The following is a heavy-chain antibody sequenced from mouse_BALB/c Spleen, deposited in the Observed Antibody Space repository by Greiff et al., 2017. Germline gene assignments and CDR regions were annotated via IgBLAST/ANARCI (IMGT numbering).Heavy chain of an antibody. CDR2: ISYSGST. Sequence: EVMLVESGPGLVKPSQSLSLTCTVTGYSITSDYAWNWIRQFPGNKLEWMGYISYSGSTSYNPSLKSRISITRDTSKNQFFLQLNSVTTEDTATYYCATTTVVADYFDYWGQGTTLTVSS. J-gene: IGHJ2*01. V-gene: IGHV3-2*02. CDR3: ATTTVVADYFDY. CDR1: GYSITSDYA. D-gene: IGHD1-1*01.